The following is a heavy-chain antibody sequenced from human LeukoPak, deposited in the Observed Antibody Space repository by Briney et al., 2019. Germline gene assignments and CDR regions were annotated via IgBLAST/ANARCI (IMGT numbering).Heavy chain of an antibody. CDR1: GFTFSRYS. D-gene: IGHD2-2*01. V-gene: IGHV3-21*01. CDR3: ARHGCPNCYHIDF. Sequence: PGGSLRLSCAASGFTFSRYSMNWFRQAPGQGLEWVSSISSSSTYIIYGDSVKGRFTISRDNAPNSLYLQMISLRAEDTAVYYCARHGCPNCYHIDFWGQGTLVTVSS. CDR2: ISSSSTYI. J-gene: IGHJ4*02.